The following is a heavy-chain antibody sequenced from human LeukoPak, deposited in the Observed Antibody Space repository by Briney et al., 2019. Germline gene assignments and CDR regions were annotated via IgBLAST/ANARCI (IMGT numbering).Heavy chain of an antibody. Sequence: SETLSLTCTVSGGSISSYYWSWIGQPPGKGLEWIGYIYYSGSTNYNPSLKSRVTISVDTSKNQFSLKLSSVTAADTAVYYCARGSGYDYVDYWGQGTLVTVSS. J-gene: IGHJ4*02. CDR1: GGSISSYY. CDR3: ARGSGYDYVDY. V-gene: IGHV4-59*01. D-gene: IGHD5-12*01. CDR2: IYYSGST.